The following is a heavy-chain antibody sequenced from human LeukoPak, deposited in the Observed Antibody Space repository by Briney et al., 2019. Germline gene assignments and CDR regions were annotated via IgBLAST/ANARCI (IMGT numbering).Heavy chain of an antibody. J-gene: IGHJ4*02. CDR2: TNHSGDT. CDR1: GGSFSYYY. CDR3: AIQWFGEFDY. Sequence: PSETLSLTCAVYGGSFSYYYCNWVRQPPGKGLEWIGETNHSGDTKYNPSLKSRVTISVDMSKNQCTLKLRSVTAADTAVYYCAIQWFGEFDYWDQGTLVTVSS. D-gene: IGHD3-10*01. V-gene: IGHV4-34*01.